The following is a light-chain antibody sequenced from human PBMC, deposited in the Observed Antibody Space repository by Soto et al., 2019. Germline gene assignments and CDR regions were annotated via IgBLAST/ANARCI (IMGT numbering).Light chain of an antibody. J-gene: IGKJ5*01. CDR1: QSVSIS. V-gene: IGKV3-15*01. Sequence: ETVMTHSPGTLSVSPWYRSSLSFSSSQSVSISLAWYQQNHGQAPRLLIYGASTRATGIPARFSGSGFGTEFTLTINSLQPEDFAVYYCQQYKKWPQGGITFGQGTRLEIK. CDR2: GAS. CDR3: QQYKKWPQGGIT.